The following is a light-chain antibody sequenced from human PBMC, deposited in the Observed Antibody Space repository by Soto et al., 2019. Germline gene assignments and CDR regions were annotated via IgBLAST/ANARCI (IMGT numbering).Light chain of an antibody. CDR1: QTISRY. CDR2: AAS. J-gene: IGKJ4*01. V-gene: IGKV1-39*01. Sequence: DIQMTQSPSSLSASVGDRVTITCRASQTISRYLHWYQQKPGKVPKLLVYAASSLQSGVPSRFSGSGSGTDFTLTISTLQPEDFATYYCQQSYSMPLTFCGGTKVEIK. CDR3: QQSYSMPLT.